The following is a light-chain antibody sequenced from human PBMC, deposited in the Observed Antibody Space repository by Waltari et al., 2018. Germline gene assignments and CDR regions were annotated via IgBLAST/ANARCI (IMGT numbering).Light chain of an antibody. Sequence: SYVLTQTPSVSVAPRKTARITCGGDNIGTKSVHWYQQKPGQAPVLVIYDDRDLASGIRERISGSNSGNTATLNISRVEAGDEADYYCQVWDSSSDPVIFGGGTKLTVL. V-gene: IGLV3-21*04. CDR3: QVWDSSSDPVI. J-gene: IGLJ2*01. CDR1: NIGTKS. CDR2: DDR.